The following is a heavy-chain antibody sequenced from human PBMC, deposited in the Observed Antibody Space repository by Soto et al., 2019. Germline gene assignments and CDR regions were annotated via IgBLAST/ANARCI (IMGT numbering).Heavy chain of an antibody. CDR1: GGSISSGDYY. CDR3: ASSHRGYDFWSGYYTNGWFDP. CDR2: IYYSGST. J-gene: IGHJ5*02. D-gene: IGHD3-3*01. V-gene: IGHV4-30-4*01. Sequence: PSETLSLTCTVSGGSISSGDYYWSWIRQPPGKGLEWIGYIYYSGSTYYNPSLKSRVTISVDTSKNQFSLKLSSVTAADTAVYYCASSHRGYDFWSGYYTNGWFDPWGQGTLVT.